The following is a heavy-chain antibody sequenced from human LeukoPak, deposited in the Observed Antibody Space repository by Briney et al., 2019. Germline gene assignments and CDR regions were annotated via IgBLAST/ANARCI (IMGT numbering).Heavy chain of an antibody. J-gene: IGHJ4*02. CDR1: GYTFTGYY. D-gene: IGHD2-8*01. CDR3: ARAPRDIVLMVYAIYFDY. CDR2: INPNSGGT. V-gene: IGHV1-2*06. Sequence: ASVKVSCKASGYTFTGYYMHWVRQAPGQGLEWMGRINPNSGGTNYAQKFQGRVTMTRDTSISTAYMELSSLRSDDTAVYYCARAPRDIVLMVYAIYFDYWGQGALVTVSS.